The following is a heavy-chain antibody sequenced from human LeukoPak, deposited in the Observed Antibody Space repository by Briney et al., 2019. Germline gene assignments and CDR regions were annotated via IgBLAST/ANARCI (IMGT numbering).Heavy chain of an antibody. V-gene: IGHV1-2*04. Sequence: ASVKVSCKASGYTFTGYYMHWVRQAPGQGLEWMGWINPNSGGTNYAQKFQGWVTMTRDTSISTAYMELSRLRSDDTAVYYCARRGRDDILTGYYFDYWGQGTLVTVSS. CDR3: ARRGRDDILTGYYFDY. CDR1: GYTFTGYY. J-gene: IGHJ4*02. D-gene: IGHD3-9*01. CDR2: INPNSGGT.